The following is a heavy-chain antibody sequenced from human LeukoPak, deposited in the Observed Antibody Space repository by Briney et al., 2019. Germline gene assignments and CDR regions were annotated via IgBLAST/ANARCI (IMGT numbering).Heavy chain of an antibody. D-gene: IGHD5-18*01. Sequence: ASVKVSCKASGGTFSSYAISWVRQAPGRGLEWMGRIIPIFGTANYAQKFQGRVTITTDESTSTAYMELSSLRAEDTAVYYCAKDLVGYTYAENWFDPWGQGTLVTVSS. V-gene: IGHV1-69*05. CDR2: IIPIFGTA. CDR3: AKDLVGYTYAENWFDP. CDR1: GGTFSSYA. J-gene: IGHJ5*02.